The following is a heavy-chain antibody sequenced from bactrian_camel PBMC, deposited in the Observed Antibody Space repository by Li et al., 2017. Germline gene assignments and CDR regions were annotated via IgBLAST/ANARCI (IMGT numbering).Heavy chain of an antibody. CDR3: AARHCNLETYNY. CDR1: GFSSDDAG. J-gene: IGHJ4*01. CDR2: RAVNGAT. Sequence: HVQLVESGGGSVQAGGSLRLSCTASGFSSDDAGMGWFRQAPGRKREAVAVRAVNGATTYGDSVKGRFTISRDRSKNMLYLQMNSLKTEDTAVYYCAARHCNLETYNYWGQGTQVTVSS. V-gene: IGHV3S61*01.